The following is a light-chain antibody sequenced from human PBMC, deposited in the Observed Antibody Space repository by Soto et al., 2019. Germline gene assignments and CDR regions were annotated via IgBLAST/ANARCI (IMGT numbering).Light chain of an antibody. CDR3: QQYNSYSRT. CDR2: KAS. CDR1: QTISSW. Sequence: DIQMTQSPSTLSVSVGARVTITCRSSQTISSWLAWYQQKPGKAPKLLIYKASSLESGVPSRFSGSGSGTEFTLTISSLQPDDFATYYCQQYNSYSRTFGQGTKVDIK. J-gene: IGKJ1*01. V-gene: IGKV1-5*03.